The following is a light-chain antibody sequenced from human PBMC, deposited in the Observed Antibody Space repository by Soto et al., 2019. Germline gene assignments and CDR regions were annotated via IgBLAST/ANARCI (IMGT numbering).Light chain of an antibody. J-gene: IGLJ2*01. CDR2: DVS. CDR1: KSDVGGGYTY. V-gene: IGLV2-14*01. Sequence: QSVLTQPASVSGSPGQSITISCTETKSDVGGGYTYVAWYQQHPGKAPKLMIYDVSNRPSGVSNRFSGSKSGTTASLTISGLQAEDEADYYCNSYTTTNTLVVFGGGTKLTVL. CDR3: NSYTTTNTLVV.